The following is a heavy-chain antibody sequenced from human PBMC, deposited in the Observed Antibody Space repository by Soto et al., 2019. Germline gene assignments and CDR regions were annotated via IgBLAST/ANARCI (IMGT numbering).Heavy chain of an antibody. CDR3: ARGHDTPMVLDY. CDR2: IYYSGST. J-gene: IGHJ4*02. D-gene: IGHD5-18*01. Sequence: PSETLSLTCTVSGGSISSYYWSWIRQPPGKGLEWIGYIYYSGSTNYSPSLKSRVTISVDTSKNQFSLKLSSVAAADTAVYYCARGHDTPMVLDYWGQRTLVTVSS. CDR1: GGSISSYY. V-gene: IGHV4-59*12.